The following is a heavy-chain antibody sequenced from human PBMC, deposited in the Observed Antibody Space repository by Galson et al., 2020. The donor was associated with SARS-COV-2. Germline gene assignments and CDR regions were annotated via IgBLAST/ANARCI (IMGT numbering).Heavy chain of an antibody. Sequence: GESLKIPCAAFGFNFINYAMSRVRQATGRGPEWVSAISDSGSGTYNADSVKGRFTISRDNSENTLYRQMNSLRAEDTAVYYCAKDRKFGTTENKFDCWGQGTLVTVSS. D-gene: IGHD1-1*01. V-gene: IGHV3-23*01. CDR1: GFNFINYA. J-gene: IGHJ4*02. CDR2: ISDSGSGT. CDR3: AKDRKFGTTENKFDC.